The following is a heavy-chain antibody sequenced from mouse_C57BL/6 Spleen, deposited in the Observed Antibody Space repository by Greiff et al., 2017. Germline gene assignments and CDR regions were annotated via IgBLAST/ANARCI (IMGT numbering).Heavy chain of an antibody. J-gene: IGHJ3*01. V-gene: IGHV1-26*01. Sequence: EVQLQQSGPELVKPGASVKISCKASGYTFTDYYMNWVKQSHGKSLEWIGDINPNNGGTSYNQKFKGKATLTVDKSSSTAYMELRSLTSEDSAVYYCARRGFDGYFGVWFAYWGQGTLVTVSA. CDR3: ARRGFDGYFGVWFAY. D-gene: IGHD2-3*01. CDR1: GYTFTDYY. CDR2: INPNNGGT.